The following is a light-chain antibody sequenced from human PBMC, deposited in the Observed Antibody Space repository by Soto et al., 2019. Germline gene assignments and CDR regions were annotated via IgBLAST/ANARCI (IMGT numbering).Light chain of an antibody. CDR3: SSYTSSSTLVV. CDR1: SRDIGAYNY. Sequence: QSALTQPASVSGSPGQSITISCTGTSRDIGAYNYVSWYQQHPGKAPKLMIYEVTNRPSGVSNRFSGSKSGNTAALTISGLQAEDEADYYCSSYTSSSTLVVFGGGTTLTVL. V-gene: IGLV2-14*01. J-gene: IGLJ2*01. CDR2: EVT.